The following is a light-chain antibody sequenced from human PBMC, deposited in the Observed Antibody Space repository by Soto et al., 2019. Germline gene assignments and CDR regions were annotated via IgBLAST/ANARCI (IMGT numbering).Light chain of an antibody. V-gene: IGKV3-20*01. CDR3: QQYGDSPRT. Sequence: EIVLTQKPGTLSLSPGESATLSCRASRSLDSGQLAWYQQKVGRAPRLLIHDAFMRATGIPDRFSGSGSGTDFTLTIARLEPEDFAVYYCQQYGDSPRTFGQGTRLEIK. J-gene: IGKJ5*01. CDR2: DAF. CDR1: RSLDSGQ.